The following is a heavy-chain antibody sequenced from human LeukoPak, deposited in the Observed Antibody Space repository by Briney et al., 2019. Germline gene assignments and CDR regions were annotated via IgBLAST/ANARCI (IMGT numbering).Heavy chain of an antibody. Sequence: GGSLRLSCVASGFDISYNYVGWVRQAPGKGLEWVSVIHTGGTTHYADSVKGRFTISKDNSNNTVFLQMNSVRVEDTAVYYCARVWFGYFFQWGQGALVTVSS. CDR1: GFDISYNY. CDR3: ARVWFGYFFQ. CDR2: IHTGGTT. J-gene: IGHJ4*02. V-gene: IGHV3-53*01. D-gene: IGHD3-10*01.